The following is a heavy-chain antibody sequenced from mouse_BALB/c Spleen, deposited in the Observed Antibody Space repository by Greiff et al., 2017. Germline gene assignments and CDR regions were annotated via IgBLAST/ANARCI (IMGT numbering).Heavy chain of an antibody. V-gene: IGHV1-54*01. J-gene: IGHJ3*01. D-gene: IGHD1-1*01. CDR3: ARGGYGSSAWFAY. Sequence: VQLVESGAELVRPGTSVKVSCKASGYAFTNYLIEWVKQRPGQGLEWIGVINPGSGGTNYNEKFKGKATLTADKSSSTAYMQLSSLTSDDSAVYFCARGGYGSSAWFAYWGQGTLVTVSA. CDR1: GYAFTNYL. CDR2: INPGSGGT.